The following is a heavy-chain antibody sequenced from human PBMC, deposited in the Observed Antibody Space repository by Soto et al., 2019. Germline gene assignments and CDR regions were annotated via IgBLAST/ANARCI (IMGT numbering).Heavy chain of an antibody. Sequence: GASVKVSCKASGGTFSSYAISWVRQAPGQGLEWMGGIIPIFGTANYAQKFQGRVTITADKSTGTAYMELSSLRSEDTAVYYCARGYDYGDYGYFDYWGQGTLVTVSS. J-gene: IGHJ4*02. CDR2: IIPIFGTA. D-gene: IGHD4-17*01. CDR3: ARGYDYGDYGYFDY. CDR1: GGTFSSYA. V-gene: IGHV1-69*06.